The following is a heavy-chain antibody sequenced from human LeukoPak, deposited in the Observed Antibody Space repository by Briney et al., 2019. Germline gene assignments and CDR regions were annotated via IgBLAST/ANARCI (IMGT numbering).Heavy chain of an antibody. J-gene: IGHJ4*02. CDR3: ARADTWPYYFDY. Sequence: PSETLSLTCGVSGGSISTYYWSWIRQPPGKGLEWIGYIHYSGNTNSNPSLKSRVTISVDTSKNQFSLKLTSVTAADTAVYYCARADTWPYYFDYWGQGTLVTVSS. V-gene: IGHV4-59*01. D-gene: IGHD3-16*01. CDR1: GGSISTYY. CDR2: IHYSGNT.